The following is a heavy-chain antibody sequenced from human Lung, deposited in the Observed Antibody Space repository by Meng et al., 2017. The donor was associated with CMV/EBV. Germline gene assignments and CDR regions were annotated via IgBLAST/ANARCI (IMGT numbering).Heavy chain of an antibody. Sequence: GYISCSSSCWGWIRQPPGKGLEWIGSIYYSGSTYYNPSLTSRVTISVDTSKNQFSLKLSSVTAADTAVYYCARRQGDYYGSGLLFAYWGQGTLVTVSS. CDR2: IYYSGST. CDR3: ARRQGDYYGSGLLFAY. V-gene: IGHV4-39*01. CDR1: GYISCSSSC. D-gene: IGHD3-10*01. J-gene: IGHJ4*02.